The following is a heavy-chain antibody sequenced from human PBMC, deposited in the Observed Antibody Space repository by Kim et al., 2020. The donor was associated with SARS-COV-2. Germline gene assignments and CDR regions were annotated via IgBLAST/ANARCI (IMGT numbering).Heavy chain of an antibody. J-gene: IGHJ6*02. CDR1: GGPINSPTYY. V-gene: IGHV4-39*01. CDR2: IYYSGTT. Sequence: SETLSLTCSVAGGPINSPTYYWGWVRQPPGKGLEWIASIYYSGTTYYNPSLRSRVTMSVDTSENQFSLILRSLTAADTAKYLCARHSGGSYSSSWVDGMAVWGQGTPVTVSS. D-gene: IGHD6-13*01. CDR3: ARHSGGSYSSSWVDGMAV.